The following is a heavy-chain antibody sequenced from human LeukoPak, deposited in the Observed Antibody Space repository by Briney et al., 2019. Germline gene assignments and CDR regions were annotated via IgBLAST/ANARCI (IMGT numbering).Heavy chain of an antibody. D-gene: IGHD1-1*01. CDR1: GGSISSSSYY. J-gene: IGHJ6*03. V-gene: IGHV4-39*01. Sequence: SETLSLTCTVSGGSISSSSYYWGWIRQPPGKGLEWIGSIYYSGSTYYNPSLQSRVTISVDTSKNQFSLKLSSVTAADTAVYYCASPGTRDYYYMDVWGKGTTVTVSS. CDR2: IYYSGST. CDR3: ASPGTRDYYYMDV.